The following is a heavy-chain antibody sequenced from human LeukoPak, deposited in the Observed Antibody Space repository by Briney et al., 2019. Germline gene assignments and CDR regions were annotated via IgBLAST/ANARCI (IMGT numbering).Heavy chain of an antibody. Sequence: SETLSLTCTVSGGSISSSSYYWGWIRQPPGKGLEWIGSIYYSGSTYYNPSLKSRVTISVDTSKNQFSLKLSSVTAADTAVYYCARSQHKVLLWFGEPHDAFDIWGQGTMVTVSS. CDR2: IYYSGST. J-gene: IGHJ3*02. CDR1: GGSISSSSYY. CDR3: ARSQHKVLLWFGEPHDAFDI. V-gene: IGHV4-39*07. D-gene: IGHD3-10*01.